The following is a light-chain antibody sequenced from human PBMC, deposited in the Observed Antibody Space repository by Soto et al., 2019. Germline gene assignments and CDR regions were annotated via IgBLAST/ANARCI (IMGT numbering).Light chain of an antibody. J-gene: IGKJ3*01. CDR3: QQYDNLPLT. Sequence: DIQMTQSPSSLSASVGDRVTIACRASESIRGYLNWYQQKPGKAPKLLIFGASSLETGVPSRFSGSGSGTHFTFTISSLQPEDTATYYCQQYDNLPLTFGPGTKVEI. V-gene: IGKV1-33*01. CDR1: ESIRGY. CDR2: GAS.